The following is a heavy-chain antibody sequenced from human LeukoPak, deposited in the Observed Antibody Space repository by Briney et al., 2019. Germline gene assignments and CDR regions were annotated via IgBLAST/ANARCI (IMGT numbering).Heavy chain of an antibody. CDR2: INSDGSST. D-gene: IGHD3-22*01. CDR1: GFTFSSYW. Sequence: PGGSLRLSCAASGFTFSSYWMHWVRQAPGKGLVWVSRINSDGSSTSYADSVKGRLTISRDNAKDTLYLQMNSLRAEDTAVYYCARESPYYDSSGYGYWGQGTLVTVSS. J-gene: IGHJ4*02. V-gene: IGHV3-74*01. CDR3: ARESPYYDSSGYGY.